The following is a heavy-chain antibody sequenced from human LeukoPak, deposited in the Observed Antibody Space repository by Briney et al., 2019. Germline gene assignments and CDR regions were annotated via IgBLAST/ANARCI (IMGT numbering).Heavy chain of an antibody. CDR2: IYPGESDT. D-gene: IGHD4-11*01. CDR1: GXSFTTYW. CDR3: ARTHSNYMIDY. Sequence: GESLKISCKGSGXSFTTYWIGWVRQMPGKGLEWMGIIYPGESDTKYSPSFQGQVTISADKSISTAYLQWGSLKASDTAMYYCARTHSNYMIDYWGQGTLVTVSS. J-gene: IGHJ4*02. V-gene: IGHV5-51*01.